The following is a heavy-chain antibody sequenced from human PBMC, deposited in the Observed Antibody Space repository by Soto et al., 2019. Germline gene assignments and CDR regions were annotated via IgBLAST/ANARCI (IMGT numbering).Heavy chain of an antibody. CDR2: IGGSGSNI. CDR1: GFTCRKYG. CDR3: AKDCVRRNGVYDPFDI. J-gene: IGHJ3*02. Sequence: GGSLRLPCGASGFTCRKYGMHWIRKDPGKGLEWVSVIGGSGSNIYYADSVEGRFTVSRDDSKNTLYLRMDSLRVEDTAVYYCAKDCVRRNGVYDPFDIWGAGTMVTVSS. D-gene: IGHD2-8*01. V-gene: IGHV3-23*01.